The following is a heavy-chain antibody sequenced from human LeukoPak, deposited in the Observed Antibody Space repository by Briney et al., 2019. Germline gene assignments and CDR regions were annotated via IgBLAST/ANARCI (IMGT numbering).Heavy chain of an antibody. Sequence: GGSLRLSCAASGFTLSSYAMSWVRQAPGKGLEWVAAIRGRGDKTYHADSVKGRFTISRDNSKNTLFLQMNSLRAEDTAVYYCARDWVTDTAAIDYWGQGTLVSVSS. CDR3: ARDWVTDTAAIDY. V-gene: IGHV3-23*01. CDR1: GFTLSSYA. CDR2: IRGRGDKT. J-gene: IGHJ4*02. D-gene: IGHD2-2*01.